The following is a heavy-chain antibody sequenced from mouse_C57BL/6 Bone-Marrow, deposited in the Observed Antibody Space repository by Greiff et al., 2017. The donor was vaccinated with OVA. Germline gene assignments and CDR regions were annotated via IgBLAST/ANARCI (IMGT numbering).Heavy chain of an antibody. CDR2: INPYNGGT. CDR3: ARRYYDYDEDY. J-gene: IGHJ2*01. CDR1: GYTFTDYY. D-gene: IGHD2-4*01. Sequence: VQLQQSGPVLVKPGASVKMSCKASGYTFTDYYMNWVKQSHGKSLEWIGVINPYNGGTSYNQKFKGKATLTVDKSSSTAYIELNSLTSEDSAVYYCARRYYDYDEDYWGQGTTLTVSS. V-gene: IGHV1-19*01.